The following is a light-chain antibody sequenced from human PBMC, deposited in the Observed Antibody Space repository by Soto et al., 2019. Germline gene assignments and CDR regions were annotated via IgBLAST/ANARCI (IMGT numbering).Light chain of an antibody. CDR3: HQCDHLPLP. V-gene: IGKV1-33*01. Sequence: DIEIAESPSSLSACVAERFTITCQASQDISNYLNWYQQKPGKAPKLLIYDASNLETGVPSRFSGSGSGTDFTFTISSLHPEDIAPYYCHQCDHLPLPFGGGTKVDI. J-gene: IGKJ4*01. CDR2: DAS. CDR1: QDISNY.